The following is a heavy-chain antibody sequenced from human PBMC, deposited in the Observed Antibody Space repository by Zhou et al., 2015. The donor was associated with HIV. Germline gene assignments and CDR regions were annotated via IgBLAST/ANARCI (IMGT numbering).Heavy chain of an antibody. J-gene: IGHJ4*02. Sequence: VQLVESGGDLVKPGGSLRLSCTASGFTFSDHWMGWVRQAPGKGLEWVSGISASGGNTYYAGSVEGRFTISRDNSKNTVYLEMNSLRAEDTAVYYCAKDPRGEIYFDYWGQGTLVTVSS. CDR3: AKDPRGEIYFDY. CDR1: GFTFSDHW. V-gene: IGHV3-23*04. D-gene: IGHD3-10*01. CDR2: ISASGGNT.